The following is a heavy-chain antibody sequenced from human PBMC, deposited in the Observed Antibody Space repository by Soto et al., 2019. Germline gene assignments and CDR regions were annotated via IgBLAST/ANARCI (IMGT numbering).Heavy chain of an antibody. CDR1: GYSFTSYW. CDR2: LDPSDSYS. Sequence: PGESLKVSCKGSGYSFTSYWISWVRQMPWKGLEWMGRLDPSDSYSNYSPSFQGHVTISADKSISTAYLQWSSLKASDTAMYYCARKANIVATSWFDPWGQGALVTVST. J-gene: IGHJ5*02. CDR3: ARKANIVATSWFDP. D-gene: IGHD5-12*01. V-gene: IGHV5-10-1*01.